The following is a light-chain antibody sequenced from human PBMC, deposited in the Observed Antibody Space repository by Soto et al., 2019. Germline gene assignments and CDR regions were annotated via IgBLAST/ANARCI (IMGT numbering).Light chain of an antibody. CDR1: QSVSNKY. CDR3: HQYGSSPPYT. V-gene: IGKV3-20*01. J-gene: IGKJ2*01. Sequence: LVLTQSPGTLSLSPGERATLSCRASQSVSNKYLAWYQQKPGQAPRLLIFGSSDRATGIPDRFSGSGSGTEFTLTISRLEPEDFAVYYCHQYGSSPPYTFGQGTKLEIK. CDR2: GSS.